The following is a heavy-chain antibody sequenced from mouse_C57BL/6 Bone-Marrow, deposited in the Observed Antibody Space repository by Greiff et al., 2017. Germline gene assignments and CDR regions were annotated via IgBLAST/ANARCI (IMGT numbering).Heavy chain of an antibody. CDR2: IYPGSGST. Sequence: VQLQPPGAELVKPGASVKMSCKASGYTFTSYWITWVKQRPGQGLEWIGDIYPGSGSTNYNEKFKGKATLTVDTSSSTAYMQLSSLTSEDSAVYYCARFSYVFDYWGQGTTLTVSS. V-gene: IGHV1-55*01. CDR1: GYTFTSYW. D-gene: IGHD1-1*01. J-gene: IGHJ2*01. CDR3: ARFSYVFDY.